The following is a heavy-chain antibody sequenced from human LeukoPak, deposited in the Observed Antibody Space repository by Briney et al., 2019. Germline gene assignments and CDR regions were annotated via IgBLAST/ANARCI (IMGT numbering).Heavy chain of an antibody. CDR3: ARLSTNSRVGGYDPQWYFDL. Sequence: ASVKVSCKASGYTFINYGFSWVRQAPGQGLEWMGWISRYNGKTNYLQRFQGRVTMTTDTYTNTVYMELSGLRSDDTAVYYCARLSTNSRVGGYDPQWYFDLWGRGTLVTVSS. D-gene: IGHD5-12*01. CDR2: ISRYNGKT. CDR1: GYTFINYG. J-gene: IGHJ2*01. V-gene: IGHV1-18*04.